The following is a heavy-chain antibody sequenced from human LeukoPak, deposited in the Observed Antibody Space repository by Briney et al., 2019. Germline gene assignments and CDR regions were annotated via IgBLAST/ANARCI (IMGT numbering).Heavy chain of an antibody. Sequence: SETLSLTCTVSGDSINSRNYYWGWIRQPPGKGLEWIGSLYFTGSTYYNPSLKSRVTISLDTAKKQFSLKLISVTGADTAVYYCARSLQDIWSGYEAPRRPFDQWGRGTLATVTS. V-gene: IGHV4-39*01. CDR3: ARSLQDIWSGYEAPRRPFDQ. CDR1: GDSINSRNYY. J-gene: IGHJ4*02. CDR2: LYFTGST. D-gene: IGHD3-3*01.